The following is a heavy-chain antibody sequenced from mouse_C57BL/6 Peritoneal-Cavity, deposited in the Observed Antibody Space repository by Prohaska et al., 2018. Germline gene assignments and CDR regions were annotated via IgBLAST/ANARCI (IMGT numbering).Heavy chain of an antibody. J-gene: IGHJ2*01. Sequence: QVQLQQSGPELVKPGASVKISCKSSGYAFSSSWMNWVKQRPGKGLEWIGRIYPGDGDTNYNGKFKGKATRTADKSASTAYMQLSSLTSEDSAVYFCARGGYWGQGTTLTVSS. CDR1: GYAFSSSW. CDR2: IYPGDGDT. CDR3: ARGGY. V-gene: IGHV1-82*01.